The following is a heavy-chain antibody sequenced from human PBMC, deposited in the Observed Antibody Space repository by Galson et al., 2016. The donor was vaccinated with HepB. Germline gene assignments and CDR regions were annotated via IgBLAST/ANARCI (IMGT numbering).Heavy chain of an antibody. CDR2: LSDTGTRR. Sequence: SLRLSCAASGFNVGNYALSWVHQAPGKGLEWVATLSDTGTRRDYADSVKGRFTISRDRSKNTLDVQMNSLRAEDTGVYYCAKLGEGIGWYVHHWGQGTLVTVSS. J-gene: IGHJ1*01. CDR1: GFNVGNYA. V-gene: IGHV3-23*01. CDR3: AKLGEGIGWYVHH. D-gene: IGHD6-19*01.